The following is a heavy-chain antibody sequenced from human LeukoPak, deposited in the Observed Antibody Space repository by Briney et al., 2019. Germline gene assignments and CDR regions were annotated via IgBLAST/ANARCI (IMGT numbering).Heavy chain of an antibody. CDR2: IYYSGST. CDR3: ARHGGSGSYEGYFDH. J-gene: IGHJ4*02. CDR1: GGSISSYY. V-gene: IGHV4-59*08. Sequence: PSETLSLTCTVSGGSISSYYWSWIRQPPGKGLEWIGYIYYSGSTNYNPSVKSRVTISLDTSKNQFSLKLTSVTAADTALYYCARHGGSGSYEGYFDHWGQGTLVTVSS. D-gene: IGHD1-26*01.